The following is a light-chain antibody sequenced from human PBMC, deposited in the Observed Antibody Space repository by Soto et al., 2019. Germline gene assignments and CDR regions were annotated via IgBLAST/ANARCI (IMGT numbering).Light chain of an antibody. CDR1: QSISTW. CDR2: DAS. Sequence: DIQMTQSPSTLSASVGDSVTITFRGSQSISTWLAWYQQKPGKAPKLLIYDASSLESGVPSRFSGSGSGTEFTLTISSLQPDDFATYYCQQYNSYSTFGQGTKVDI. J-gene: IGKJ1*01. V-gene: IGKV1-5*01. CDR3: QQYNSYST.